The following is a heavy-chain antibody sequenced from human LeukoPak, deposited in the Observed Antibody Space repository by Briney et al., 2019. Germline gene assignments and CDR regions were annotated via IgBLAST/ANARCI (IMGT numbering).Heavy chain of an antibody. J-gene: IGHJ4*02. CDR3: ARDRAMDDF. D-gene: IGHD5-18*01. Sequence: GGSLRLSCAASGFTFSNYWMNWVRQAPGKGVEWVANINQDASEKNYVDSLKGRFTISRDNAKNSLYLQMNSLRAEDTAVYYCARDRAMDDFWGQGTLVAVS. CDR2: INQDASEK. V-gene: IGHV3-7*03. CDR1: GFTFSNYW.